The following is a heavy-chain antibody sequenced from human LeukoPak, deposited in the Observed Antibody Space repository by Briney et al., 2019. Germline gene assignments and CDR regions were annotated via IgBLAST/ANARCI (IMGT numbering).Heavy chain of an antibody. V-gene: IGHV3-64D*06. CDR3: ARNDYVWGSYRLPLYFDY. J-gene: IGHJ4*02. D-gene: IGHD3-16*02. CDR1: GFTFSSYA. Sequence: QSGGSLRLSCSASGFTFSSYAMHWVRQAPGKGLEYVSAISSNGGSTYYADSVKGRFTISRDNSKNTLYLQMSSLRAEDTAVYYCARNDYVWGSYRLPLYFDYWGQGTLVTVSS. CDR2: ISSNGGST.